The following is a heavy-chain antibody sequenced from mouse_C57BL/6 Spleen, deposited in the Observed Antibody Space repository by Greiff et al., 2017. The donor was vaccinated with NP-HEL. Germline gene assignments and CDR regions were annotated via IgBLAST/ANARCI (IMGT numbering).Heavy chain of an antibody. D-gene: IGHD1-1*01. CDR2: IYPGDGDT. CDR1: GYAFSSSW. J-gene: IGHJ3*01. CDR3: ARHGTSLGFAY. Sequence: VQLQQSGPELVKPGASVKISCKASGYAFSSSWMNWVKQRPGKGLEWIGRIYPGDGDTNYNGKFKGKATLTADKSSSTAYMQLSSLTSEDSAVYFCARHGTSLGFAYWGQGTLVTVSA. V-gene: IGHV1-82*01.